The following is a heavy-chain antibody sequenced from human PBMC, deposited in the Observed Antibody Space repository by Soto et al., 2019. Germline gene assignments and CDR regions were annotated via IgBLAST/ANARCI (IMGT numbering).Heavy chain of an antibody. CDR1: GGSFSSFA. CDR2: IIPMFGSA. Sequence: GASVKVSCKASGGSFSSFAFSWVRQAPGQGLEWMGGIIPMFGSANYAQEFLGRVTFTADDSTSTAYMEISGLTFEDTAFYYCAVSFYGVVLHNHYRMDVWGPGTSVTVSS. V-gene: IGHV1-69*13. CDR3: AVSFYGVVLHNHYRMDV. J-gene: IGHJ6*02. D-gene: IGHD3-3*01.